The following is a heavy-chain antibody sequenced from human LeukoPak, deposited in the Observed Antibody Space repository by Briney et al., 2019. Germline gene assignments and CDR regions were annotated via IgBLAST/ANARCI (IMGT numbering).Heavy chain of an antibody. J-gene: IGHJ4*02. CDR2: IIPRLDIA. CDR1: GGTFSSYA. D-gene: IGHD3-9*01. CDR3: AREWYDILTGYQGFQLDY. V-gene: IGHV1-69*04. Sequence: SVKVSCKASGGTFSSYAISWVRQAPGQGLEWMGKIIPRLDIANSAQSFQGRVTITADKSTSTAYMELSSLRSDDTAVYYCAREWYDILTGYQGFQLDYWGQGSLVTVSS.